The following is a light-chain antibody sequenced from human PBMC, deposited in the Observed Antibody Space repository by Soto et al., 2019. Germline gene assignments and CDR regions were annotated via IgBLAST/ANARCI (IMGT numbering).Light chain of an antibody. CDR2: EVS. V-gene: IGLV2-23*02. CDR3: CSYAGSSTYG. CDR1: SSDVGSYNL. J-gene: IGLJ1*01. Sequence: QSALTQPASVSGSPGQSITISCTGTSSDVGSYNLVSWYQQHPGKAPKLMIYEVSKRPSGVSNRFSGSKSGNTASLTISGLQAEDEADYYCCSYAGSSTYGFGTGTKGTVL.